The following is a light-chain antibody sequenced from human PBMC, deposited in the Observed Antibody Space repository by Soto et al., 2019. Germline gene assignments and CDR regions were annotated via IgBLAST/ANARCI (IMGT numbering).Light chain of an antibody. Sequence: DIVMTQSPDSLAVSLGERATINCKSSQSVLYSSNNKHFLAWYQQKPGQPPKLLIYWASTRESGVPDRFSGSGSGTDFTLTISSLQAEDVEVYYCQQYYITPFTFGPGTKVDIK. CDR3: QQYYITPFT. V-gene: IGKV4-1*01. CDR1: QSVLYSSNNKHF. CDR2: WAS. J-gene: IGKJ3*01.